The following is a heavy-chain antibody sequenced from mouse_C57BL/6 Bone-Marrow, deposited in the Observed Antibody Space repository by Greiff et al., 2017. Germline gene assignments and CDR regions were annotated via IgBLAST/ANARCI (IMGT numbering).Heavy chain of an antibody. CDR1: GYTFTSYW. CDR3: TTSGLITTVVAFLYWYFDV. J-gene: IGHJ1*03. CDR2: INPSNGGT. D-gene: IGHD1-1*01. V-gene: IGHV1-53*01. Sequence: QVQLQQPGTELVKPGASVKLSCKASGYTFTSYWLHWVKQRPGQGLEWIGNINPSNGGTNYNEKFKSKATLTVDKSSSTAYMQLSSLTSEDSAVYYCTTSGLITTVVAFLYWYFDVWGTGTTVTVSS.